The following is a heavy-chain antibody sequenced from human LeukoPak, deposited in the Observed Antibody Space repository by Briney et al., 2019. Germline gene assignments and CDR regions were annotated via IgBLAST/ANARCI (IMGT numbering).Heavy chain of an antibody. CDR3: ARDQKRWLQPFIDY. CDR2: INPNSGGT. CDR1: GYTFTGYY. D-gene: IGHD5-24*01. Sequence: ASVKVSCKSSGYTFTGYYMHWVRQAPGQGLEWMGWINPNSGGTNYAQDFQGRVTMTRDTSISTAYMELSRLRSDDTAVYYCARDQKRWLQPFIDYWGQGTLVTVSS. V-gene: IGHV1-2*02. J-gene: IGHJ4*02.